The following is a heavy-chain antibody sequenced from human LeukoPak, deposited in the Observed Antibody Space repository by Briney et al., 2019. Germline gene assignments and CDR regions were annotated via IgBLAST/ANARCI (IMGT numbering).Heavy chain of an antibody. CDR2: IRTTAEGAKYA. J-gene: IGHJ4*02. Sequence: GGSLRLSCATSGFSFTDYPMNWVRQAPGKGLEWISNIRTTAEGAKYAYYADSVEGRVTISRDDGKNTLYLHMNSLRDDDTAVYYCATDQRYAFDYWGQGILVTVSS. D-gene: IGHD3-9*01. CDR1: GFSFTDYP. V-gene: IGHV3-48*02. CDR3: ATDQRYAFDY.